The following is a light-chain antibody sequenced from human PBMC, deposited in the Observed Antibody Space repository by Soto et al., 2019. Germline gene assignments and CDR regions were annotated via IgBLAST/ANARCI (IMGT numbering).Light chain of an antibody. CDR1: QTVSSNY. CDR2: GAS. J-gene: IGKJ3*01. Sequence: EIVLTQSPGTLSLSPGERANLSCRASQTVSSNYLAWYQQKPGQAPSLLIYGASSRATGIPDRFSGSGSGTDFTLTISRLEPEDFAVYYCQQFSSSPGFAFGPGTSVDIK. V-gene: IGKV3-20*01. CDR3: QQFSSSPGFA.